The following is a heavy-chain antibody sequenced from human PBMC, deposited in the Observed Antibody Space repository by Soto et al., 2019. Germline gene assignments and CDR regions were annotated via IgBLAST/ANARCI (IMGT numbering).Heavy chain of an antibody. CDR2: SSASGRSR. J-gene: IGHJ4*02. Sequence: GGSLRLSCVDSGIELSNYAMSWVRQAPGKGLEWVSISSASGRSRYHADSVKGRFTISRDNSKNTLYLHMTNLRAEDTAVYYCAKDGNWLDVYFDVWGQGTPVTVSS. CDR3: AKDGNWLDVYFDV. CDR1: GIELSNYA. V-gene: IGHV3-23*01. D-gene: IGHD6-19*01.